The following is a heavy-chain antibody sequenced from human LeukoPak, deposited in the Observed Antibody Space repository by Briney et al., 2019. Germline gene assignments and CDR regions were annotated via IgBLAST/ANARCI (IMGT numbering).Heavy chain of an antibody. D-gene: IGHD6-13*01. CDR3: ARDLEAANTYYFDY. J-gene: IGHJ4*02. V-gene: IGHV3-66*01. CDR1: RFTVSSRY. Sequence: GGSLRLPRATSRFTVSSRYRSWFRQAPGKGLEWVTIISSAGTTYYADSVKGRFTISRDNSKNTVYLQVNSLRDEDTAVYYCARDLEAANTYYFDYWGQGTMVTVSS. CDR2: ISSAGTT.